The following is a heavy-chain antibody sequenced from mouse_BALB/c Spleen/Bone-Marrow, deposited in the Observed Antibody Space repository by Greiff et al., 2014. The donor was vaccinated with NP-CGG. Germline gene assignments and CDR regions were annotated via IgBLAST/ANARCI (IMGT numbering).Heavy chain of an antibody. CDR1: SYSFAYCW. J-gene: IGHJ3*01. CDR2: IYPGNNDA. D-gene: IGHD4-1*01. CDR3: ARNWDWVFAY. V-gene: IGHV1-5*01. Sequence: EVQLQQSIPMRACLGDYWRRSCQDSSYSFAYCWLTWVRKRPGQGLGWIGAIYPGNNDAKYTQKFKAKAKLTAVTSTSTADMELSSLTNEDSAVYYCARNWDWVFAYWGPGTLGTVSA.